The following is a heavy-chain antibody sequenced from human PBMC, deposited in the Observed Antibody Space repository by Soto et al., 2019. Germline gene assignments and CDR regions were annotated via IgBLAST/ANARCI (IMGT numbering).Heavy chain of an antibody. CDR3: ARDTTIFGVAFGYYYYGMDV. V-gene: IGHV3-7*05. CDR1: GFTFSSYW. D-gene: IGHD3-3*01. Sequence: GGSLRLSCAASGFTFSSYWMSWVRQAPGKGLEWVANIKQDGSEKYYVDSVKGRFTISRDNAKNSLYLQMNSLRAEDTAVYYCARDTTIFGVAFGYYYYGMDVWSQGTTVTVSS. CDR2: IKQDGSEK. J-gene: IGHJ6*02.